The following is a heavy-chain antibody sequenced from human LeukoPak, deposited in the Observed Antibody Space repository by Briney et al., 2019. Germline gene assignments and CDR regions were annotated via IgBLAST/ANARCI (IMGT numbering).Heavy chain of an antibody. Sequence: QSGGSLRLSCAASGFTFSSYGMHWVRQAPGKGLEWVAVISYDGSNKYYADSVKGRFTISRDNSKNTLYLQMNSLRAEDTAVYYCAKDPSDYSGSYRHFDYWGQGTLVTVSS. CDR1: GFTFSSYG. D-gene: IGHD1-26*01. CDR2: ISYDGSNK. CDR3: AKDPSDYSGSYRHFDY. J-gene: IGHJ4*02. V-gene: IGHV3-30*18.